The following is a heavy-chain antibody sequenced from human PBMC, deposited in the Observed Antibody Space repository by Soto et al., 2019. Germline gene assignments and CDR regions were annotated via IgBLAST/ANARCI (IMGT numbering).Heavy chain of an antibody. CDR1: GGSISSGGYY. V-gene: IGHV4-31*03. CDR3: ARDVGDYDNWFDP. D-gene: IGHD4-17*01. Sequence: SETLSLTCTVSGGSISSGGYYWSWIRQHPGKGLEWIGYIYYSGSTYYNPSLKSRVTISVDTSKNQFPLKLSSVTAADTAVYYCARDVGDYDNWFDPWGQGTLVTVSS. CDR2: IYYSGST. J-gene: IGHJ5*02.